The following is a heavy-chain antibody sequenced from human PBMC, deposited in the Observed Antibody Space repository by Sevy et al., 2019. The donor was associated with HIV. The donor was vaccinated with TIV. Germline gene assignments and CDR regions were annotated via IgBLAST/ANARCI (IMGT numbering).Heavy chain of an antibody. J-gene: IGHJ4*02. CDR2: ISYDGSNK. CDR1: GFTFSSYG. D-gene: IGHD6-13*01. Sequence: GGSLRLSCAVSGFTFSSYGMHWVRQAPGKGLEWVAVISYDGSNKYYAYSVKGRFTISRDNSKNTLYLQMNSLRAEDTAVYYCAKSPGIAAAGKYFDYWGQGTLVTVSS. V-gene: IGHV3-30*18. CDR3: AKSPGIAAAGKYFDY.